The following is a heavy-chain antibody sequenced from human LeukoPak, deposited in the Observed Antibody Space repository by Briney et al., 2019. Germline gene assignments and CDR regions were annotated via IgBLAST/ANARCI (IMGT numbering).Heavy chain of an antibody. CDR1: GFTPTRYG. CDR3: AKDLIAAADYFDY. V-gene: IGHV3-30*18. CDR2: ISYDGRNK. D-gene: IGHD6-13*01. Sequence: RTPRPSPAPSGFTPTRYGMHAGRQTPRKRLWWGAGISYDGRNKYYADSVKGRFTISRDNSKNTLYLQMNSLRAEDTAVYYCAKDLIAAADYFDYWGQGTLVTVSS. J-gene: IGHJ4*02.